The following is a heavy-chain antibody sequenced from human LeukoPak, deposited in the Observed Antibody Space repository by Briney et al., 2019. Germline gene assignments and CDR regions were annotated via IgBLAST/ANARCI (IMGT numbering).Heavy chain of an antibody. CDR3: SREYFDWSRNYYYGMDV. V-gene: IGHV3-64*04. D-gene: IGHD3-9*01. J-gene: IGHJ6*02. CDR1: GFIFSDFA. CDR2: ISSDGDNT. Sequence: GGSLRLSCVASGFIFSDFAMHWVRQAPGKGLQYISGISSDGDNTFHGYSLRGRFTISRDNSKNTLYLQMNSLRAEDTAVYYCSREYFDWSRNYYYGMDVWGQGTTVTVSS.